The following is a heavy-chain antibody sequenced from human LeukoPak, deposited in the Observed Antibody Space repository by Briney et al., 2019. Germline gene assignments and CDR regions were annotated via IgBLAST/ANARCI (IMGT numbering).Heavy chain of an antibody. CDR3: ARRYYDSSGYYRPHAFDI. V-gene: IGHV4-59*08. CDR2: IYYSGST. J-gene: IGHJ3*02. D-gene: IGHD3-22*01. CDR1: GGSISSYY. Sequence: SETLSLTCTVSGGSISSYYWSWIRQPPGKGLEWIGYIYYSGSTNYNPSLKSRVTISVDTSKNQFSLKLSSVTAADTAVYYCARRYYDSSGYYRPHAFDIWGQGTMVTVSS.